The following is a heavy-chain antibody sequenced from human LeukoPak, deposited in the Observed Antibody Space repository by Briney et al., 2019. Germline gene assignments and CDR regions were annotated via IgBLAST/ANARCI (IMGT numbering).Heavy chain of an antibody. V-gene: IGHV4-4*07. CDR3: ARPGLFTSVTQEFAP. D-gene: IGHD5-18*01. Sequence: SETLSLTCIVSGGSLSSYYWSWIRQPAGKGLEWIGRIYTSGSPNYNPSLKSRVTMSVDTSKNQFSLQLSYVTAADTAVYYCARPGLFTSVTQEFAPWGQGTLVHVSS. J-gene: IGHJ5*02. CDR2: IYTSGSP. CDR1: GGSLSSYY.